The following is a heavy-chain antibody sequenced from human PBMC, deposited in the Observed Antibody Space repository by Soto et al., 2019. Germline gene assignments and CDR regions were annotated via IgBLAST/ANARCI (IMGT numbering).Heavy chain of an antibody. V-gene: IGHV3-21*01. CDR1: GFTFSSYT. D-gene: IGHD6-13*01. Sequence: GGSLRLSCAASGFTFSSYTMNWVRQAPGKGLEWVSSISSSSSYIYYEFSVKGRFTISRYNAKNSLYLQMNSPRAEDTAVYSCANIAAAGRGRIYFDYWGQGTLVTVSS. CDR3: ANIAAAGRGRIYFDY. J-gene: IGHJ4*02. CDR2: ISSSSSYI.